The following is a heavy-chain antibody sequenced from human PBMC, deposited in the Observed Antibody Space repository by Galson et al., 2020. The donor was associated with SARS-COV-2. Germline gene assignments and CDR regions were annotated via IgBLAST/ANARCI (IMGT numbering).Heavy chain of an antibody. CDR3: VKDQDEGAATTSLSRTMSRRFSYKTGFDI. CDR2: ISADGGSR. Sequence: QAGGSLRLSCSASGFTFSNYGMFWVRQAPGKRLEYVSSISADGGSREYADYVKGRFSISRDNSKNTLFLQMSSLRPEDTAVYYCVKDQDEGAATTSLSRTMSRRFSYKTGFDIWGQGTVVTVSS. CDR1: GFTFSNYG. J-gene: IGHJ3*02. V-gene: IGHV3-64D*08. D-gene: IGHD4-17*01.